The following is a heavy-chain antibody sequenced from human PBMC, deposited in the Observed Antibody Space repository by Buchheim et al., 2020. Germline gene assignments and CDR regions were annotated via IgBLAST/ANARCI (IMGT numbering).Heavy chain of an antibody. V-gene: IGHV3-33*01. Sequence: QVQLVESGGGVVQPGRSLRLSCAVSGFTFSSTGMHWVRQAPGKGLEWVAVIGHDGRIKDYADSVKGRFIISRDNSNNTLNLQMNSLRAEDTAVYYCARDFAYYYDSRGYSYFDRWGQGTL. D-gene: IGHD3-22*01. CDR1: GFTFSSTG. J-gene: IGHJ4*02. CDR3: ARDFAYYYDSRGYSYFDR. CDR2: IGHDGRIK.